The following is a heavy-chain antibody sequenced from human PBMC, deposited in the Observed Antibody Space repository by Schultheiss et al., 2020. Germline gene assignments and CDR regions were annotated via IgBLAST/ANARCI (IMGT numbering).Heavy chain of an antibody. D-gene: IGHD6-13*01. CDR2: ISGSGGST. V-gene: IGHV3-20*04. Sequence: GGSLRLSCAASGFTFDDYAMHWVRQAPGKGLEWVSAISGSGGSTYYADSVKGRFTISRDDANNSLYLQMDSLRAEDTAVYYCARTMSSWQLVRHNYYLDVWGGGTTVTVSS. CDR3: ARTMSSWQLVRHNYYLDV. CDR1: GFTFDDYA. J-gene: IGHJ6*03.